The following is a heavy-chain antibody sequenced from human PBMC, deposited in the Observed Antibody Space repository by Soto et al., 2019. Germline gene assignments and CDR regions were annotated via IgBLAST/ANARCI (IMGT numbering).Heavy chain of an antibody. V-gene: IGHV3-23*01. CDR2: ITGGGDTT. CDR1: GFRFSSYA. Sequence: EVQLLESGGGLVQPGGSLRLSCTASGFRFSSYAMSWVRQAPGKGLECVSGITGGGDTTYYADSVKGRFTISRDNSKNMLYLQMDSLRVEDTAVYYCAIFKEGWLVKEDDAFDVWGQGTMVTVSS. D-gene: IGHD6-19*01. CDR3: AIFKEGWLVKEDDAFDV. J-gene: IGHJ3*01.